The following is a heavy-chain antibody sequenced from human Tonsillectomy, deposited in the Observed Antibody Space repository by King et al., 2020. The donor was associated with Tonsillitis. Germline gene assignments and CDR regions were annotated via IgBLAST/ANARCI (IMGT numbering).Heavy chain of an antibody. V-gene: IGHV3-53*01. D-gene: IGHD3-22*01. Sequence: VQLVESGGGLMQPGGSLRLSCAASGFSVSSHYMSWVRQAPGKGLEGVSVIYGGVTTSFADFVKGRFTISRDNSENTLYLQMNSLRAEDTAMYYCARVNYYDSSGYWSPYYFDYWGQGTLVTVSS. J-gene: IGHJ4*02. CDR1: GFSVSSHY. CDR2: IYGGVTT. CDR3: ARVNYYDSSGYWSPYYFDY.